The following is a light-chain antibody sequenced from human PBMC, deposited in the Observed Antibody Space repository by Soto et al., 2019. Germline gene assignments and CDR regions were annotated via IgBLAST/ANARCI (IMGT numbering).Light chain of an antibody. CDR2: GAS. CDR3: QTYDKAPWT. CDR1: QYIHTH. J-gene: IGKJ1*01. Sequence: DIQMTQSPSSLSASVGDRVTITCRASQYIHTHLAWYQQKPDNSPKLLVYGASTLHSGVPSRFSASGSGTDFILTISSLQSEDVATYYCQTYDKAPWTFGPGTRV. V-gene: IGKV1-27*01.